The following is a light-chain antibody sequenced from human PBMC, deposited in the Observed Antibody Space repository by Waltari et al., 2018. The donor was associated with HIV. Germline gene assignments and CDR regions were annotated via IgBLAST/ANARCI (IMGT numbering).Light chain of an antibody. CDR2: DAS. CDR1: ASVTNY. J-gene: IGKJ5*01. Sequence: VLTLSPPRLSLSPGDTATLSCRASASVTNYLAWYQQKPSQAPRLLIYDASIRARGIPARFSGSGSRTDFTLTISSLEREDCALDYCQQRNNWPPEVSFGQGTRVEIK. CDR3: QQRNNWPPEVS. V-gene: IGKV3-11*01.